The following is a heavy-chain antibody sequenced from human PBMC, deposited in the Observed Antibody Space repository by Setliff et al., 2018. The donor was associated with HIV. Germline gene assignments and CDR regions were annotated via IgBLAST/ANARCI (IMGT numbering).Heavy chain of an antibody. D-gene: IGHD6-13*01. Sequence: SETLSLTCTVSGGSISTGSYYWSWIRQPAGEGLEWIGHIFPTGSTHYNPSLTSRLTISVDTSKNQFSLKLSSVTAADTAVYYCAARKLSAAAFDYWGQGSLVTVSS. V-gene: IGHV4-61*09. CDR1: GGSISTGSYY. CDR2: IFPTGST. CDR3: AARKLSAAAFDY. J-gene: IGHJ4*02.